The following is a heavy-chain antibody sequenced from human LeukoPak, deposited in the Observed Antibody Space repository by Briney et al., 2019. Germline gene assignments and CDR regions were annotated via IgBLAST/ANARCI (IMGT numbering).Heavy chain of an antibody. CDR1: GGSIYRNGYY. CDR2: IYYSGST. V-gene: IGHV4-31*03. CDR3: ASAAGNWFDP. J-gene: IGHJ5*02. Sequence: TLSLTCTVSGGSIYRNGYYWTWIRQHPGKGLEWIGYIYYSGSTYYNPSLKSRVSMSEDTSKNQFFLHLSPVTAADTAVYYCASAAGNWFDPWGPGTLVTVSS. D-gene: IGHD3-10*01.